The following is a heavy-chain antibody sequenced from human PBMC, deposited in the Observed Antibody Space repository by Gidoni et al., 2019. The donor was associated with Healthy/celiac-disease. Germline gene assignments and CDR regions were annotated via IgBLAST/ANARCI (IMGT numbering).Heavy chain of an antibody. CDR1: GYTFTSSA. Sequence: QVQLVQSGAEVKKPGASVKVSCKASGYTFTSSAMHWVRQAPGQRLEWMGWINAGNGNTKYSQKFQCRVTITRDTSASTAYMELSSLRSEDTAVYYCARGLGARYCSGGSCRTTPKNWFDPWGQGTLVTVSS. D-gene: IGHD2-15*01. CDR3: ARGLGARYCSGGSCRTTPKNWFDP. V-gene: IGHV1-3*01. J-gene: IGHJ5*02. CDR2: INAGNGNT.